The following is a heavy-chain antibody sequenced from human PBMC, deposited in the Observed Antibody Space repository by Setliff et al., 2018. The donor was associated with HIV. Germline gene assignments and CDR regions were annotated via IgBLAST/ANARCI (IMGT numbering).Heavy chain of an antibody. D-gene: IGHD5-12*01. Sequence: PGGSLRLSCAASGFTFSKTWMTWVRQAPGKGLEWVGRIKSNIDGGTRDYAAPVKGRFTISRDDSKTTLYLQMNSLKTEDTAVYYCTTEDPWLRFGHWGQGTLVTVSS. CDR1: GFTFSKTW. J-gene: IGHJ5*02. CDR2: IKSNIDGGTR. V-gene: IGHV3-15*01. CDR3: TTEDPWLRFGH.